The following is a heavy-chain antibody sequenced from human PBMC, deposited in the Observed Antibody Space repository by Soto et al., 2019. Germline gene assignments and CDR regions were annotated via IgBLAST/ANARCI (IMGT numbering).Heavy chain of an antibody. CDR1: GGSISSGGYS. V-gene: IGHV4-30-2*01. Sequence: TLSLTCAVSGGSISSGGYSWSWIRQPPGKGLEWIGYIYHSGSTYYNPSLKSRVTISVDRSKNQFSLKLSSVTAADTAVYYCARGKIGYCSSTSCYRKYNWFDPWGQGTLVTVSS. J-gene: IGHJ5*02. CDR3: ARGKIGYCSSTSCYRKYNWFDP. D-gene: IGHD2-2*01. CDR2: IYHSGST.